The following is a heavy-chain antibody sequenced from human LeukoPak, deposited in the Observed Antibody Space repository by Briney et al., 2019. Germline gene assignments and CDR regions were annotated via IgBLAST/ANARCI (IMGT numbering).Heavy chain of an antibody. CDR2: INHSGST. V-gene: IGHV4-34*01. D-gene: IGHD6-19*01. CDR3: ARNPAGYSSGGYPLDY. Sequence: SETLSLTCAVYGGSFSGYYWSWIRQPPGKGLEWIGEINHSGSTNYNPSLKSRVTISVDTSKNQFSLKLSSVTAADTAVYYCARNPAGYSSGGYPLDYWGKGTLVPVSS. CDR1: GGSFSGYY. J-gene: IGHJ4*02.